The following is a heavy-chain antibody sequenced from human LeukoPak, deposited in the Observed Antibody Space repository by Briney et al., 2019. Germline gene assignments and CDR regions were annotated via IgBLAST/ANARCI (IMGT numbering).Heavy chain of an antibody. V-gene: IGHV4-4*07. D-gene: IGHD3-22*01. J-gene: IGHJ4*02. CDR1: GGSITSYY. Sequence: SETLSLTCTVSGGSITSYYWSWIRQPAGKGLEWIGRIHTSGSTNYNPSLKSRVTMSVDTSKNQFSLKLGSVTAADTAVYYCARDRYYYDSSGYVFDYWGQGTLVTVSS. CDR3: ARDRYYYDSSGYVFDY. CDR2: IHTSGST.